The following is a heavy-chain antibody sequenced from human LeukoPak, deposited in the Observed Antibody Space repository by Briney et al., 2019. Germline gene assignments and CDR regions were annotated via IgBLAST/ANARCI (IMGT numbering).Heavy chain of an antibody. CDR2: IKQDGSEK. V-gene: IGHV3-7*02. D-gene: IGHD2-8*01. CDR1: GFTFTSSW. Sequence: GGSLRLSCVVSGFTFTSSWMSWALQAPGKGLDWVANIKQDGSEKHYVDSVKGRFTVSRDNAKNSLYLEMNSLRAEDTGVYYCVTYASMGYWGQGTLVTVSS. CDR3: VTYASMGY. J-gene: IGHJ4*02.